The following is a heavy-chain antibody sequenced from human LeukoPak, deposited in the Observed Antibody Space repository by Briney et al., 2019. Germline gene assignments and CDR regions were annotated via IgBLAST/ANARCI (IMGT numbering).Heavy chain of an antibody. CDR1: GFSFSDYS. CDR2: IRSKAYGGTT. CDR3: TREFSGTFNFDY. Sequence: GGSLRLSCAASGFSFSDYSMSWFRQAPGKGLEWVGFIRSKAYGGTTEYAASVTGRFTISRDDSKSIAYLQMNSLKTEDTAVYYCTREFSGTFNFDYWGQGTLVTVSS. J-gene: IGHJ4*02. D-gene: IGHD1-26*01. V-gene: IGHV3-49*03.